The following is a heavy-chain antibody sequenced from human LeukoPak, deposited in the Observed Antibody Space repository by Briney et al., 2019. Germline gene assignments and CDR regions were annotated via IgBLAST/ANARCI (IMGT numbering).Heavy chain of an antibody. V-gene: IGHV3-23*01. J-gene: IGHJ3*02. Sequence: GGSLRLSCAASGFTFSSYGMSWVRQAPGKGLEWVSGISGSGGSTYYADSVKGRFTISRDNSKNTLYLQMNSLRAEDTAVYYCARELREHGVFDIWGQGTMVTVSS. D-gene: IGHD1-26*01. CDR3: ARELREHGVFDI. CDR1: GFTFSSYG. CDR2: ISGSGGST.